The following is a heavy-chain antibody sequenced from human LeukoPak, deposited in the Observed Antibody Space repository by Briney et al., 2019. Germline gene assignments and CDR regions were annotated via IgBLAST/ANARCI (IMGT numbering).Heavy chain of an antibody. V-gene: IGHV6-1*01. Sequence: SQTLSLTCAISGDIVSSNSAAWNWIRQSPSRGLEWLGRTYYRSKWYTYYAVSVKSRISINRDTSKNQFSLQLNSVTPEDTAVYYCAKSTGPIDYWGQGTLVTVSS. CDR1: GDIVSSNSAA. CDR2: TYYRSKWYT. CDR3: AKSTGPIDY. D-gene: IGHD1-1*01. J-gene: IGHJ4*02.